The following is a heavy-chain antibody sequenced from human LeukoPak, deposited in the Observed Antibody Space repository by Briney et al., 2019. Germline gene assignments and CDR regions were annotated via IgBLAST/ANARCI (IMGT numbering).Heavy chain of an antibody. CDR1: GYTFTNYY. J-gene: IGHJ4*02. CDR2: INPSGGGT. Sequence: ASVKVSCKASGYTFTNYYMHWVRQAPGQGLDWMGIINPSGGGTTYAQEFQGRVTMTRDTSTSTVYMDLSSLRSEDTAVYYCARALYFYGSGSSQGGLDYWGQGTLVTVSS. V-gene: IGHV1-46*01. CDR3: ARALYFYGSGSSQGGLDY. D-gene: IGHD3-10*01.